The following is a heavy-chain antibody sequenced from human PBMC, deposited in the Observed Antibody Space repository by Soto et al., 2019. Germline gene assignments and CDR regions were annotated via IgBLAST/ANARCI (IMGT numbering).Heavy chain of an antibody. CDR2: IWYDGSNK. CDR3: ARDGAGGGYSYSYFDY. J-gene: IGHJ4*02. Sequence: QVQLVESGGGVVQPGRSLRLSCAASGFTFSSYGMHWVRQAPGTGLEWVAVIWYDGSNKYYADSVKGRFTVSRDNSKTTLYLRMNSLRAEDTAVYSCARDGAGGGYSYSYFDYWGQGTLVTVCS. CDR1: GFTFSSYG. D-gene: IGHD5-18*01. V-gene: IGHV3-33*01.